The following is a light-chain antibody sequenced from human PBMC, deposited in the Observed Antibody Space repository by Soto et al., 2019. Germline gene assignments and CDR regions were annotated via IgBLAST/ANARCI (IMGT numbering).Light chain of an antibody. CDR3: QQSYDSPPT. CDR2: AAS. J-gene: IGKJ1*01. Sequence: DIQMTQSPSSLSASVGDRVTIACRASENIRSYLNWYQQKPGKAHNLLIFAASSLVSGVPSRFSGSASGTDFTLTISSLQPEDFATYYCQQSYDSPPTFGQGTKV. CDR1: ENIRSY. V-gene: IGKV1-39*01.